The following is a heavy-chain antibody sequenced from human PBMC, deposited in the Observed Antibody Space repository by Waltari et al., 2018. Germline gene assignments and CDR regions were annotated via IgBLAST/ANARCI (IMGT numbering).Heavy chain of an antibody. CDR3: ATTTTLNWGIYFDY. V-gene: IGHV1-24*01. D-gene: IGHD7-27*01. J-gene: IGHJ4*02. CDR1: GYTFTGYY. Sequence: QVQLVQSGAEVKKPGASVKVSCKASGYTFTGYYMHWVRPAPGQGLAWRGGVEPEDGETIYAQKFQGRVTRTEDTSTDTAYMELSSLRSEDTAVYYCATTTTLNWGIYFDYWGQGTLVTVSS. CDR2: VEPEDGET.